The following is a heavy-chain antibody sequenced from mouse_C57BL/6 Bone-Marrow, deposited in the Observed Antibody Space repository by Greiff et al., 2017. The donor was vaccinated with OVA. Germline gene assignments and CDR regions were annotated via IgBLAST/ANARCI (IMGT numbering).Heavy chain of an antibody. CDR2: IHPNSGST. CDR1: GYTFTSYW. Sequence: QVQLQQSGAELVKPGASVKLSCKASGYTFTSYWMHWVKQRPGQGLEWIGMIHPNSGSTNYNEKFKSKATLTVDKSSSTAYMQLSSLTSEDSAVYYCARGGGPYYYAMDYWGQGTSVTVSS. V-gene: IGHV1-64*01. J-gene: IGHJ4*01. CDR3: ARGGGPYYYAMDY.